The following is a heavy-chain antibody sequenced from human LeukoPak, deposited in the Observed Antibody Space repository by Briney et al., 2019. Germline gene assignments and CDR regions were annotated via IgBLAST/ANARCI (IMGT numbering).Heavy chain of an antibody. CDR3: ARELIWVGFVY. CDR1: GGSFSGYY. J-gene: IGHJ4*02. CDR2: IYTSGST. Sequence: SETLSLTCAVYGGSFSGYYWSWIRQPAGKGLEWIGRIYTSGSTNYNPSLKSRVTMSVDTSKNQFSLKLSSVTAADTAVYYCARELIWVGFVYWGQGTLVTVSS. D-gene: IGHD7-27*01. V-gene: IGHV4-4*07.